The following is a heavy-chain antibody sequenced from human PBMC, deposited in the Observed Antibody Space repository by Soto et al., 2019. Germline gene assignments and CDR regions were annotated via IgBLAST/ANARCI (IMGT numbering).Heavy chain of an antibody. V-gene: IGHV1-46*01. J-gene: IGHJ6*02. Sequence: QVQLVQSGAEVREPGASVKVSYKASGYSVARYFMHWVRQAPGQGLEWLGVINPSADTTTYAQKFQGRVTMTWDTSTNTVFMDLSSLRSEDTAIYYCARGGSSPVFCYYCGLDVWGQGTTVTVSS. CDR3: ARGGSSPVFCYYCGLDV. CDR1: GYSVARYF. D-gene: IGHD6-13*01. CDR2: INPSADTT.